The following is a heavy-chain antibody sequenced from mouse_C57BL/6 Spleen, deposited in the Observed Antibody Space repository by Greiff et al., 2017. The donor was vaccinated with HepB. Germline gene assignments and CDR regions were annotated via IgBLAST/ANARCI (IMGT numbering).Heavy chain of an antibody. V-gene: IGHV3-6*01. CDR3: ARHGWDVRYFDV. CDR1: GYSITSGYY. J-gene: IGHJ1*03. Sequence: ESGPGLVKPSQSLSLTCSVTGYSITSGYYWNWIRQFPGNKLAWMGYISYDGSNNYNPSLKNRISITRDTSKNQFFLKLNSVTTEDTATYYCARHGWDVRYFDVWGTVTAVTVSS. D-gene: IGHD4-1*01. CDR2: ISYDGSN.